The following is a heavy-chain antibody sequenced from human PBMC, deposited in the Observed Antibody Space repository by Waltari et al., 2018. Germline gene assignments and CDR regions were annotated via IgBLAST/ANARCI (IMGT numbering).Heavy chain of an antibody. Sequence: QVQLQESGPGLVKPSETLSLTCTASGRSISTYYWSWIRQPPGKGLEWIGYLYTSGSTNYNPSLKSRVTISVDTSKNQFSLNLTSVTAADTAVYYCAGDSSSLDYWGQGTLVTVSS. D-gene: IGHD6-13*01. V-gene: IGHV4-59*01. J-gene: IGHJ4*02. CDR3: AGDSSSLDY. CDR2: LYTSGST. CDR1: GRSISTYY.